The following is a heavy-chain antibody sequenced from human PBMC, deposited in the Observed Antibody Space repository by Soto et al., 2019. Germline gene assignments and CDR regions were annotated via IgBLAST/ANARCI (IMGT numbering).Heavy chain of an antibody. Sequence: PSVKVSCKACGYTFTAYYMHWVRQAPGQGLEWMGWINPNSGGTNYAQNFKGRVTMTRDTSTSTAYLEVSRLRSDDTAVYFCARLPPTILYYYGMDVWGQGTTVTVSS. CDR2: INPNSGGT. CDR3: ARLPPTILYYYGMDV. J-gene: IGHJ6*02. V-gene: IGHV1-2*02. CDR1: GYTFTAYY.